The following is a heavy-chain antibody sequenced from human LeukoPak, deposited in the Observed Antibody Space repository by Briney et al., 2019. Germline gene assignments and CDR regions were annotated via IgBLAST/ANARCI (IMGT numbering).Heavy chain of an antibody. D-gene: IGHD2-8*01. V-gene: IGHV3-23*01. J-gene: IGHJ4*02. CDR2: LGGSGGST. CDR1: GFTFSSYA. Sequence: GGSLRLSCATSGFTFSSYAMSWVRQAPGKGLEWVSGLGGSGGSTYYAASVKGRFTISGDNSRNTLCLQMNSLRAEDTAVYYCARRMVNRAIDYWGQGTLVTVSS. CDR3: ARRMVNRAIDY.